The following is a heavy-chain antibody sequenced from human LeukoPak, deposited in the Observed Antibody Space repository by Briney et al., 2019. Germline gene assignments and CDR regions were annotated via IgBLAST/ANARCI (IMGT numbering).Heavy chain of an antibody. CDR3: ARLGYCSSTSCYAAPHNWFDP. J-gene: IGHJ5*02. V-gene: IGHV4-59*08. CDR2: IYYSGST. CDR1: GGSISSYY. Sequence: PSETPSLTCTVSGGSISSYYWSWIRQPPGKGLEWVGYIYYSGSTKYNPSLKSRVTISVDTSKNQFSLKLSSVTAADTAVYYCARLGYCSSTSCYAAPHNWFDPWGQGTLVTVSS. D-gene: IGHD2-2*01.